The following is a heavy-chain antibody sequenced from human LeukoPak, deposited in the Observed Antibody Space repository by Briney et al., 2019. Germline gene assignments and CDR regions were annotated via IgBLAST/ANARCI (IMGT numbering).Heavy chain of an antibody. CDR1: GFTVSSNY. CDR3: ARADGDYPFPFAH. J-gene: IGHJ4*02. CDR2: IYSGEST. Sequence: PWGSPGLSCAASGFTVSSNYMSWVHQAPGKGLEWVSIIYSGESTYYADSVKGRITISRDNSKNTLFLHMHSLRAEDTAVYYCARADGDYPFPFAHWGQGTLVTVSS. D-gene: IGHD4-17*01. V-gene: IGHV3-53*01.